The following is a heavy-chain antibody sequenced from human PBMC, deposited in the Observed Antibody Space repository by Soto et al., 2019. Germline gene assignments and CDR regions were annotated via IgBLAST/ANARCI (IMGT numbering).Heavy chain of an antibody. CDR3: AHSKYCSSTSCYLPWFDP. Sequence: SGPTLVNPTQTLTLTCTFSGFSLSTSGVGVGWIRQPPGKALEWLALIFWNDDKRYRPSLKRRLTITKDTSKNQVVLTMTNMDPVDTATYYCAHSKYCSSTSCYLPWFDPWGQGTPVTVSS. J-gene: IGHJ5*02. D-gene: IGHD2-2*01. CDR1: GFSLSTSGVG. CDR2: IFWNDDK. V-gene: IGHV2-5*01.